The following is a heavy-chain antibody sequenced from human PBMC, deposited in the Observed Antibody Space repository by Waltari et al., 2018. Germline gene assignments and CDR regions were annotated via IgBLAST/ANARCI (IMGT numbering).Heavy chain of an antibody. J-gene: IGHJ6*02. CDR1: GFTFSSYG. Sequence: QVQLVESGGGVVQPGRSLRLSCAASGFTFSSYGMHWVRQAPGKGLEWVAVIWYDGSNKYYADSVKGRFTISRDNSKNTLYLQMNSLRAEDTAVYYCARDILTSGARYYYGMDVWGQGTTVTVSS. CDR3: ARDILTSGARYYYGMDV. D-gene: IGHD2-15*01. V-gene: IGHV3-33*01. CDR2: IWYDGSNK.